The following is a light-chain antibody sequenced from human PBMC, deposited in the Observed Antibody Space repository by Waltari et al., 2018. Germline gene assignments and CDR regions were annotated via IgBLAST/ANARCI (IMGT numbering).Light chain of an antibody. CDR3: QQYSTVPVT. CDR2: WAS. J-gene: IGKJ4*01. V-gene: IGKV4-1*01. CDR1: QRILSASNNKNY. Sequence: DIVMTQSPDSLAVSLGERATINCESSQRILSASNNKNYIAWYQQQPGQPPKLLIHWASTRQSGVPDRFSASGSGTDFTLTISSLQAEDVAVYYCQQYSTVPVTFGGGTKVEIK.